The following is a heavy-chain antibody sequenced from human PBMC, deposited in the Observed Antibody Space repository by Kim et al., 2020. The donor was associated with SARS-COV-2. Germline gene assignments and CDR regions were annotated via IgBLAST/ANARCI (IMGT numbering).Heavy chain of an antibody. CDR3: ARGKIQLWLNLDLYYMDV. CDR2: INHSGST. J-gene: IGHJ6*03. V-gene: IGHV4-34*01. CDR1: GGSFSGYY. D-gene: IGHD5-18*01. Sequence: SETLSLTCAVYGGSFSGYYWSWIRQPPGKGLEWIGEINHSGSTNYNPSLKSRVTISVDTSKNQFSLKLSSVTAADTAVYYCARGKIQLWLNLDLYYMDVWGKGTTVTVSS.